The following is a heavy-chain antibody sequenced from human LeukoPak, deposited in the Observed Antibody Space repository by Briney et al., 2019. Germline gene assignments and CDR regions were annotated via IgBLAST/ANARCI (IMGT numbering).Heavy chain of an antibody. D-gene: IGHD6-6*01. CDR3: ARGPREVSIAARPADYYYMDV. CDR1: GYTFTSYY. J-gene: IGHJ6*03. Sequence: ASVKVSCKASGYTFTSYYMHWVRQAPGQGLEWMGIINPSGGSTSYAQKFQGRVTMTTDTSTSTAYMELRSLRSDDTAVYYCARGPREVSIAARPADYYYMDVWGKGTTVTVSS. V-gene: IGHV1-46*01. CDR2: INPSGGST.